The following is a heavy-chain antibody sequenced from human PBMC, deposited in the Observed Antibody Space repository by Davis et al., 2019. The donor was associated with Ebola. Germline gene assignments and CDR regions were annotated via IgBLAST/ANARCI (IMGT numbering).Heavy chain of an antibody. CDR2: ISGSGSTI. D-gene: IGHD1-14*01. V-gene: IGHV3-11*01. CDR3: ASRAGFHY. CDR1: GVTTFSDYY. J-gene: IGHJ4*02. Sequence: GESLKISCAASGVTTFSDYYMSWIRQAPGKGLEWISYISGSGSTIYYADSVKGRFTISRDNARSSLYLQMNRLRGEDTPAYYCASRAGFHYWGQGTLVTVSS.